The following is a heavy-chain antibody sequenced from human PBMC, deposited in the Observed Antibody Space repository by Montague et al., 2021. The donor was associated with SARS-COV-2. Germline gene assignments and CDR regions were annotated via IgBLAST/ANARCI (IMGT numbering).Heavy chain of an antibody. D-gene: IGHD3-10*01. J-gene: IGHJ4*02. V-gene: IGHV4-61*08. Sequence: SETLSLTCTVSGASVNSGDFYWSWIRQAPGKGLEWMGYIYYSVDTNYNPSLKSRISISVDRSMNQFSLKLSSVTAADTAVYFCTGNAHYGSASYYIDYWGLGTVVIVSS. CDR3: TGNAHYGSASYYIDY. CDR2: IYYSVDT. CDR1: GASVNSGDFY.